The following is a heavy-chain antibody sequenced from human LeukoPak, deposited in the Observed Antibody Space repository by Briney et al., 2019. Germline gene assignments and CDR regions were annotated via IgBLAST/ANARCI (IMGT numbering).Heavy chain of an antibody. J-gene: IGHJ6*03. V-gene: IGHV4-39*01. Sequence: PSETLSLTCTVSGGSISSTNYYWGWIREPPWKGLEWIGSIYYSGSTYYNPSLKSRVTISVDTSKNQFSLKLSSVTAADTAVYYCARHPGDYCDYMDVWGKGTTVTVSS. CDR2: IYYSGST. CDR1: GGSISSTNYY. CDR3: ARHPGDYCDYMDV. D-gene: IGHD3-10*01.